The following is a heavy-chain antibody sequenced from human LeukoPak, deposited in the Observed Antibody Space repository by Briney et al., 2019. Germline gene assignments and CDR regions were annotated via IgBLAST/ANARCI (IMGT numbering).Heavy chain of an antibody. CDR1: GGSISSYF. V-gene: IGHV4-59*01. D-gene: IGHD3-22*01. J-gene: IGHJ6*03. CDR3: ARLYYYDSSDFALYYYYYYMDV. Sequence: SPSETLSLTCTVSGGSISSYFWGWVRQPPGKGLEWIGYIYNSGNTNYNPSLRSRDTISVDTSKNQFSLKLSSVTAADTAVYYCARLYYYDSSDFALYYYYYYMDVWGKGATVTVSS. CDR2: IYNSGNT.